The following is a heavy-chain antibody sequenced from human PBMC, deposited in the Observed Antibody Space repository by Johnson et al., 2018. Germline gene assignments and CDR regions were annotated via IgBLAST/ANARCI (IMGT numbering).Heavy chain of an antibody. CDR3: ARARGYGDGYAFDI. J-gene: IGHJ3*02. V-gene: IGHV3-20*04. D-gene: IGHD4-17*01. Sequence: VQLVQSGGGLVQPGGSLRLSCAASGFTFDNYGMNWVRQAPGRGLEWVSHIHWNGGSSGYGDSVKGRFTISGDNAKNSLYLQMNSLGAEDTAFYYGARARGYGDGYAFDIWGHGTLVTVSA. CDR2: IHWNGGSS. CDR1: GFTFDNYG.